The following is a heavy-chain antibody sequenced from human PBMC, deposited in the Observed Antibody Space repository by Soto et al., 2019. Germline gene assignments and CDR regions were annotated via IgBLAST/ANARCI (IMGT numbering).Heavy chain of an antibody. CDR3: ARSAYCSSTSCYGY. J-gene: IGHJ4*02. V-gene: IGHV3-23*04. D-gene: IGHD2-2*01. CDR2: ISGSGGST. Sequence: EVQLVESGGGLVKPGGSLRLSCAASGFTFSNAWMSWVRQAPGKGLEWVSAISGSGGSTYYADSVKGRFTISRDNSKNTLYLQMNSLRAEDTAVYYGARSAYCSSTSCYGYRGQGSLVTVSS. CDR1: GFTFSNAW.